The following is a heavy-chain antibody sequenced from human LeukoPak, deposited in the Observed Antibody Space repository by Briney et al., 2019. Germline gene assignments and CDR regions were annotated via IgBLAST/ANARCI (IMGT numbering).Heavy chain of an antibody. Sequence: SETLSLTCTVDGGSISSGSYYWSWIRQPAGKGLEWFGRIYTSESTNYNPSLKSRGTISVDTSKNQSSLKLSSVSAADTAVYYCAGYSGYYYYYYMDVWGKGTTVTISS. CDR2: IYTSEST. D-gene: IGHD5-12*01. CDR3: AGYSGYYYYYYMDV. CDR1: GGSISSGSYY. J-gene: IGHJ6*03. V-gene: IGHV4-61*02.